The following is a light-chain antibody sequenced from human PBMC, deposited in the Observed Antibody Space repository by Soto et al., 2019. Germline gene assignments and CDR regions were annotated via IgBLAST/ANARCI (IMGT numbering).Light chain of an antibody. V-gene: IGKV1-8*01. Sequence: ALRMTQTPSSLSASTGDRVTITCRASQGISSYLAWYQQKPGKAPKLLIYVASTLQSGVPSRFSGSGSGTDFTLTISSLQPEDFATYYCQQFNSYPLTFGQGTRLEIK. CDR1: QGISSY. CDR3: QQFNSYPLT. CDR2: VAS. J-gene: IGKJ5*01.